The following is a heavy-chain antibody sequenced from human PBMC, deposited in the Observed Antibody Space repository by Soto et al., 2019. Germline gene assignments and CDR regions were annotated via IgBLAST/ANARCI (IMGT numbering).Heavy chain of an antibody. D-gene: IGHD4-17*01. Sequence: PSETLSLTCTVSGGSISSSSYYWGWIRQPPGKGLEWIGSIYYSGSTYYNPSLKSRVTISVDTSKNQFSLKLSSVTAADTAVYYCARSGDPKNGADYGMDVWGQGTTVTVSS. CDR3: ARSGDPKNGADYGMDV. CDR2: IYYSGST. V-gene: IGHV4-39*01. CDR1: GGSISSSSYY. J-gene: IGHJ6*02.